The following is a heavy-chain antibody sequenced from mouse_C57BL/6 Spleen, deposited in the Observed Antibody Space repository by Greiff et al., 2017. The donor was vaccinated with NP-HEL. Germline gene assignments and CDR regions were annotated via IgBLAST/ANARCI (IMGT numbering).Heavy chain of an antibody. J-gene: IGHJ2*01. V-gene: IGHV1-81*01. CDR1: GYTFTSYG. CDR2: IYPRSGNT. Sequence: QVQLQQSGAELARPGASVKLSCKASGYTFTSYGISWVKQRPGQGLEWIGEIYPRSGNTYYNEKFKGKATLTADKSSSTASMELRSLTSEDSAVYFCARPPYGYDDGYFDYWGQGTTLTVSS. D-gene: IGHD2-2*01. CDR3: ARPPYGYDDGYFDY.